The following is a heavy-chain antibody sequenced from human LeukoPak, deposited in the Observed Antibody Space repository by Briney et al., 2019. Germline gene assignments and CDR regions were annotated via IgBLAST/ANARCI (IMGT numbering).Heavy chain of an antibody. CDR1: GFTFSSYA. D-gene: IGHD2-2*01. V-gene: IGHV3-23*01. CDR3: AEGSPRDQTDRHFDY. J-gene: IGHJ4*02. Sequence: GGSLRLSCAASGFTFSSYAMSWVRGAPGKGLEWVSAISGSGGSTYYADSVKGRFTISRDNSKNTLYLQMNSLRAEDTAVYYCAEGSPRDQTDRHFDYWGQGTLVTVSS. CDR2: ISGSGGST.